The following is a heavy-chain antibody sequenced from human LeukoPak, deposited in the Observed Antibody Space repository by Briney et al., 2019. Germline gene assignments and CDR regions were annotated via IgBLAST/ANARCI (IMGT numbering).Heavy chain of an antibody. J-gene: IGHJ4*02. D-gene: IGHD2-15*01. Sequence: GASVKVSCKASGYTFTSYGISWVRQAPGQGLEWMGWISVYNGNTNYAQKFQGRVTMTTDTSTSTAYMELRSLRSDDTAVYYCARDEWYCSGGSCYSDWGQGTLVTVSS. CDR2: ISVYNGNT. CDR3: ARDEWYCSGGSCYSD. V-gene: IGHV1-18*01. CDR1: GYTFTSYG.